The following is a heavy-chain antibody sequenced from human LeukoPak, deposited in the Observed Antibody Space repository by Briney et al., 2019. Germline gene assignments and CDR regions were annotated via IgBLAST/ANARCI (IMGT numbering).Heavy chain of an antibody. CDR2: IYHSGSS. CDR3: ARDPLVAARNFDY. Sequence: PSETLSLTCAVSGGSISSSNWWSWVRQPPGKGLEWIGEIYHSGSSNSNPSLKSRVTMSVDTSKNQFSLKLSSVTAADTAVYYCARDPLVAARNFDYWGQGTLVTVSS. CDR1: GGSISSSNW. V-gene: IGHV4-4*02. J-gene: IGHJ4*02. D-gene: IGHD1-26*01.